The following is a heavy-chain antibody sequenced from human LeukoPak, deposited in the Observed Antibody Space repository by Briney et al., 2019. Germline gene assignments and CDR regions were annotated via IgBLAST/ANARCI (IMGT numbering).Heavy chain of an antibody. CDR3: VRDLDSSGWATFNY. D-gene: IGHD6-19*01. CDR1: GYTFTGDY. V-gene: IGHV1-2*02. CDR2: INPNSGGT. J-gene: IGHJ4*02. Sequence: GASVKVSCKASGYTFTGDYMHGVRQAPGQGLEWMGWINPNSGGTNYAQKFQGRVTMTRDTSISTVYMALSSLRSDDAAVYYCVRDLDSSGWATFNYWGQGTLVTVSS.